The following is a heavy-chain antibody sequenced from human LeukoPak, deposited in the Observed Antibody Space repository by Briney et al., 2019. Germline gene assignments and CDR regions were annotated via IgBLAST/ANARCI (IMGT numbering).Heavy chain of an antibody. Sequence: VESLMIHCKGSGYGLTSYWIGRVRQMPGKSLEWMGIIYPGDSDTRYSPSFQGQVTISADKSISTAYLQWSSLKASDTAMYYCARLGIAATGLWGQGTLVTVSS. V-gene: IGHV5-51*01. CDR1: GYGLTSYW. J-gene: IGHJ4*02. CDR3: ARLGIAATGL. CDR2: IYPGDSDT. D-gene: IGHD6-13*01.